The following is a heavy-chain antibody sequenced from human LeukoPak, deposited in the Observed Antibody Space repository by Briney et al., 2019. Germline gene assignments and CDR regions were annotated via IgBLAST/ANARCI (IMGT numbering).Heavy chain of an antibody. Sequence: GASVKVSCKASGGTFSSYAISWVRQAPGQGLEWMGRIIPILGIANYAQKFQGRVTITADKSTSTAYMELSSLRSEDTAVYYCATDVRWRTYDSSGYAYWGQGTLVTVSS. CDR1: GGTFSSYA. CDR2: IIPILGIA. J-gene: IGHJ4*02. CDR3: ATDVRWRTYDSSGYAY. D-gene: IGHD3-22*01. V-gene: IGHV1-69*04.